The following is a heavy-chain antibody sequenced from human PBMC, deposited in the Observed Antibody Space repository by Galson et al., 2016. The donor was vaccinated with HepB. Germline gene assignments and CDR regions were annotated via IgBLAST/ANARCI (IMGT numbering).Heavy chain of an antibody. CDR2: IDGNDDST. J-gene: IGHJ4*02. Sequence: SLRLSCAASGFTFSSSSMSWVRQAPGKGLEWVSAIDGNDDSTYYADSVKGRFTVSRDRSKNTLNLLMNSLRAADTAVYYCAREGYSSGYYGTLDYWGQGILVTVSS. CDR1: GFTFSSSS. CDR3: AREGYSSGYYGTLDY. V-gene: IGHV3-23*01. D-gene: IGHD6-19*01.